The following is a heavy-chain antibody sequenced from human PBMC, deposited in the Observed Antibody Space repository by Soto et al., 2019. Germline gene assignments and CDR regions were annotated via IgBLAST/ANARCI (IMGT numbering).Heavy chain of an antibody. CDR1: GFTFSSYA. V-gene: IGHV3-23*01. J-gene: IGHJ3*02. CDR2: ISGSGGSI. Sequence: GGSLRLSCAASGFTFSSYAISWVRQAPGKGLEWVSAISGSGGSIYYADSVKGWFTISRDNSKNTLYLQMNSLRAEDTAVYYCAKESHCSGGSCYDIWGQGTMVTVSS. D-gene: IGHD2-15*01. CDR3: AKESHCSGGSCYDI.